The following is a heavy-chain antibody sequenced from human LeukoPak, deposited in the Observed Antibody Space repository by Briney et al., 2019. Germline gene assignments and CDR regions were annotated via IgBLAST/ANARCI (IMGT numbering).Heavy chain of an antibody. CDR1: GGSISSYY. Sequence: SETLSLTCTVSGGSISSYYWSWIRQPPGKGLEWIGYIYTSGSTNYNPSLKSRVTISVDTSKNQFSLKLSSVTAADTAVYYCASARLQDYYYYMDVWGKGTTVTVSS. D-gene: IGHD4-11*01. CDR2: IYTSGST. J-gene: IGHJ6*03. CDR3: ASARLQDYYYYMDV. V-gene: IGHV4-4*09.